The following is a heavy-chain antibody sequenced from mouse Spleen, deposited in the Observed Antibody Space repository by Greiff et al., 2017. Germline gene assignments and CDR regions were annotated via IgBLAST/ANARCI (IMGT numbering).Heavy chain of an antibody. J-gene: IGHJ1*01. CDR3: AREPYGNYAYWYFDV. Sequence: VMLVESGPGLVAPSQSLSITCTVSGFSLTSYGVHWVRQPPGKGLEWLGVIWAGGSTNYNSALMSRLSISKDNSKSQVFLKMNSLQTDDTAMYYCAREPYGNYAYWYFDVWGAGTTVTVSS. V-gene: IGHV2-9*02. CDR1: GFSLTSYG. CDR2: IWAGGST. D-gene: IGHD2-1*01.